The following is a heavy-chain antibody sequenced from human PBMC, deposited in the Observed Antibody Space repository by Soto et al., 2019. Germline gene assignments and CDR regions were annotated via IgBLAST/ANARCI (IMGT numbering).Heavy chain of an antibody. V-gene: IGHV5-51*01. D-gene: IGHD2-2*01. Sequence: PGESLKISCKGSGYSFTSYWIGWVRQMPGKGLEWMGIIYPGDSDTRYSPSFQGQVTISADKSISTAYLQWSSLKASDTAMYYCARHSFGIVVVPAATNYYGMDVWGQGTSVTVSS. CDR3: ARHSFGIVVVPAATNYYGMDV. J-gene: IGHJ6*02. CDR2: IYPGDSDT. CDR1: GYSFTSYW.